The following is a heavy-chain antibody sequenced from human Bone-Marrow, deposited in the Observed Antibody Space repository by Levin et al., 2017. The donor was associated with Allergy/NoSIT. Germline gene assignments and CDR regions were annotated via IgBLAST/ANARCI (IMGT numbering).Heavy chain of an antibody. Sequence: GESLKISCAASGFTFSSYGMHWVRQAPGKGLEWVAVIWFDGSNKYYADSVKGRFTISRDDSKNTLYLQMSSLRAEDTALYYCARDLKISRYYYGLDVWGQGTRVTVSS. J-gene: IGHJ6*02. CDR2: IWFDGSNK. D-gene: IGHD2-15*01. CDR1: GFTFSSYG. CDR3: ARDLKISRYYYGLDV. V-gene: IGHV3-33*01.